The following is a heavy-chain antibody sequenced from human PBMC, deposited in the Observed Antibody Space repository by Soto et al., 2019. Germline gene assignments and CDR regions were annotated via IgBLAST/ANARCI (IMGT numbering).Heavy chain of an antibody. CDR2: MNPNSGNT. CDR1: GYTFTRYD. D-gene: IGHD2-2*01. V-gene: IGHV1-8*01. CDR3: ATGEAGSTSGDY. J-gene: IGHJ4*02. Sequence: GASVKVSCKASGYTFTRYDINWVRQATGQGLEWMGWMNPNSGNTGYAQKFQGRVTMTRNTSISTAYMELSSLRSEDTAVYYCATGEAGSTSGDYWGQGTLVTVSS.